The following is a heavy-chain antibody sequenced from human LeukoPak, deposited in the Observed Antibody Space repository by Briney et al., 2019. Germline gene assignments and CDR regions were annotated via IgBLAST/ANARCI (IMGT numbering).Heavy chain of an antibody. CDR3: ARATVRGVAPDY. Sequence: SVKVSCKASGGTFSSYAISCVRQAPRQGLEWMGRIIPIFGTANYAQKFQGRVTITTDESTSTAYMELSSLRSEDTAVYYCARATVRGVAPDYWGQGTLVTVSS. CDR2: IIPIFGTA. CDR1: GGTFSSYA. D-gene: IGHD3-10*01. V-gene: IGHV1-69*05. J-gene: IGHJ4*02.